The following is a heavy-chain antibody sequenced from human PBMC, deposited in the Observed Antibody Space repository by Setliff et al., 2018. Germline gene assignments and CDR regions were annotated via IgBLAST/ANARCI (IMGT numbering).Heavy chain of an antibody. CDR2: IYTSWST. V-gene: IGHV4-61*09. CDR1: GDPMSSRRYY. J-gene: IGHJ6*03. Sequence: PSETLSLTCTVSGDPMSSRRYYWAWIRQPAGKGLGWIGQIYTSWSTNYNPSLKSRVTISLDTSNNQFSLSLSSVTAADTAVYYCARMSGFQYMDVWGKGTTVTVSS. D-gene: IGHD3-3*01. CDR3: ARMSGFQYMDV.